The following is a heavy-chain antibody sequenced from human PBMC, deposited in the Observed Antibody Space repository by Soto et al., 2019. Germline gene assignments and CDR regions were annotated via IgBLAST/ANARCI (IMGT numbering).Heavy chain of an antibody. D-gene: IGHD6-13*01. V-gene: IGHV3-11*01. CDR2: IDSGDGTT. CDR3: VRPYYSSSWFPFDR. CDR1: GFDFGDYY. Sequence: VGSLRLSCTGSGFDFGDYYMSWIWQAPGKGLEWVSYIDSGDGTTYYTDSVKGRFTISRDNAKKTVYLQMSSLRVEDTAIYYCVRPYYSSSWFPFDRWGQGTLVTVSS. J-gene: IGHJ4*02.